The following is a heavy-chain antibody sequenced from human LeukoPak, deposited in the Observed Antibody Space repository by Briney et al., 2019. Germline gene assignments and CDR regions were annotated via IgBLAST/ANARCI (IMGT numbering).Heavy chain of an antibody. V-gene: IGHV3-30*18. D-gene: IGHD4-17*01. J-gene: IGHJ4*02. CDR2: ISYDGSNK. CDR3: AKDLTPDGAWDIDY. CDR1: GFTFSSYA. Sequence: SGGSLRLSCAASGFTFSSYAMSWVRQAPGKGLEWVAVISYDGSNKYYADSVKGRFTISRDNSKNTLYLQMNSLRAEDTAVYYCAKDLTPDGAWDIDYWGQGTLITVSS.